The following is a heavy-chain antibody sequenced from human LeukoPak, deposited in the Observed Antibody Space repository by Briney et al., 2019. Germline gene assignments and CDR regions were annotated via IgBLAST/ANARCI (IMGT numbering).Heavy chain of an antibody. CDR1: GFTFSSYE. V-gene: IGHV3-48*03. CDR3: AREGSSGWKIDY. J-gene: IGHJ4*02. D-gene: IGHD6-19*01. Sequence: GGSLRLSCAASGFTFSSYEMNWVRQAPGKGLEWVSYISSSGSTIYYADSVKGRFTISRDNAKNSLYLQMSSLRAEDTAVYYCAREGSSGWKIDYWGQGTLVTVSS. CDR2: ISSSGSTI.